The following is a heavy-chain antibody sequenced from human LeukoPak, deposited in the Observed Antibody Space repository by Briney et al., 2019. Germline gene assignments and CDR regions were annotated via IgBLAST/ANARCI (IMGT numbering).Heavy chain of an antibody. CDR2: ITGTSRYI. CDR1: GFTFSSYG. D-gene: IGHD5-12*01. V-gene: IGHV3-21*01. J-gene: IGHJ4*02. CDR3: ARDRGGYDLDY. Sequence: GGSLRLSCAASGFTFSSYGMHWVRQAPGKGLEWVSSITGTSRYIYYADSVKGRFTISRDNAKNSLYLQMNSLRAEDTAAYYCARDRGGYDLDYWGQGTLVTVSS.